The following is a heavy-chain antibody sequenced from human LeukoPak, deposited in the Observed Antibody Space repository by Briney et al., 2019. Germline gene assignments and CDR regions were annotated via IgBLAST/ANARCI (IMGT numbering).Heavy chain of an antibody. CDR1: GFTFSNYN. CDR3: ARDSPYGTAGY. D-gene: IGHD2-8*02. J-gene: IGHJ4*02. Sequence: KPGGSLRLSCAASGFTFSNYNMNWVRQAPGKGLEWVSSISSSSSYIYYADSVKGRFTISRDNTKNSLYLQMSSLRAEDTAVYYCARDSPYGTAGYWGQGTLVTVSS. CDR2: ISSSSSYI. V-gene: IGHV3-21*01.